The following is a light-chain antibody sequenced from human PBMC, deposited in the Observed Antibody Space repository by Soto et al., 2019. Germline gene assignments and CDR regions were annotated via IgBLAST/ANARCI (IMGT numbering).Light chain of an antibody. V-gene: IGKV1-39*01. CDR3: QQSTGIPYT. J-gene: IGKJ2*01. Sequence: DIQMTQFPSSLSASVGDRVTITCRASQTIGTYLNWYQQSPGKAPKLLIYAASTLQIGVPSRFSGSGSGTDFTLTISSLQPEDFATYYCQQSTGIPYTFGQGTKLEIK. CDR1: QTIGTY. CDR2: AAS.